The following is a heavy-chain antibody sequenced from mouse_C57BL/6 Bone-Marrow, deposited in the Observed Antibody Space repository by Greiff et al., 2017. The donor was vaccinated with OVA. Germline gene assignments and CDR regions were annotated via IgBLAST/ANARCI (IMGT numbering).Heavy chain of an antibody. CDR3: AITTTFAY. V-gene: IGHV1-81*01. CDR1: GYTFTSYG. Sequence: VQVVESGAELARPGASVKLSCKASGYTFTSYGISWVKQRTGQGLEWIGEIYPRSGNTYYNEKFKGKATLTADKSSSTAYMELRSLTSEDSAVYFCAITTTFAYWGQGTLVTVSA. D-gene: IGHD1-1*01. J-gene: IGHJ3*01. CDR2: IYPRSGNT.